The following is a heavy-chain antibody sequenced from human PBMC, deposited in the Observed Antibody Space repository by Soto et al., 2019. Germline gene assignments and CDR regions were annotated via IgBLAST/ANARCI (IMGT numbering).Heavy chain of an antibody. Sequence: QVQLVQSGAEEKKPGASVKVSCKASGYTFTGYAVHWVRQAPGQRLEWMGWINAGNGNTKYPQKFQGRVTITRDTSASTAYMELSSLRSEDTAVYYWARAVAVPADFDYWGQGTLVTVSS. CDR1: GYTFTGYA. CDR2: INAGNGNT. D-gene: IGHD6-19*01. CDR3: ARAVAVPADFDY. J-gene: IGHJ4*02. V-gene: IGHV1-3*05.